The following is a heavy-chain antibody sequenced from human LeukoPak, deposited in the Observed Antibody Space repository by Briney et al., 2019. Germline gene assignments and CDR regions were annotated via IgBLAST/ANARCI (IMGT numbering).Heavy chain of an antibody. CDR3: AELGITMIGGV. CDR2: ISSSGSTI. V-gene: IGHV3-48*03. J-gene: IGHJ6*04. CDR1: GFSFSNYA. D-gene: IGHD3-10*02. Sequence: PGGSLRLSCAASGFSFSNYAMSWVRQAPGKGLEWVSYISSSGSTIYYADSVKGRFTISRDNAKNSLYLQMNSLRAEDTAVYYCAELGITMIGGVWGKGTTVTVSS.